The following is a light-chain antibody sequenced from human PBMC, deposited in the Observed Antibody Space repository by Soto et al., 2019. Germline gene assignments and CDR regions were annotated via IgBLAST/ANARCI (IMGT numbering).Light chain of an antibody. CDR1: DSDVGGFNY. J-gene: IGLJ1*01. Sequence: QSVLTQPASVSGAPGQSITISCTGTDSDVGGFNYVSWYQQYPGKAPKLMIYDVSDRPSGVSNRFSGSKSGNTASLTISGLQAEDEADYYCSSYTAYTTYVFXTGTKVTVL. CDR3: SSYTAYTTYV. CDR2: DVS. V-gene: IGLV2-14*03.